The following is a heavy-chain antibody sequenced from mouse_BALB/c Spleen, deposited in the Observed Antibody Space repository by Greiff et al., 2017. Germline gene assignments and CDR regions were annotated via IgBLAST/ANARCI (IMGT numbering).Heavy chain of an antibody. J-gene: IGHJ4*01. CDR2: IYPGNSDT. V-gene: IGHV1-5*01. CDR1: GYTFTSYW. CDR3: TRYDCYYDYAMDY. D-gene: IGHD2-3*01. Sequence: VQLQQSGTVLARPGASVKMSCKASGYTFTSYWMHWVKQRPGQGLEWIGAIYPGNSDTSYNQKFKGKAKLTAVTSTSTAYMELSSLTNEDSAVYYCTRYDCYYDYAMDYWGQGTSVTVSS.